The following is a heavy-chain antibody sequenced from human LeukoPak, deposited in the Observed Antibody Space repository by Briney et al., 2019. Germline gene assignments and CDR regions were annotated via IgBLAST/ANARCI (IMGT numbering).Heavy chain of an antibody. CDR1: GYTFTSYG. Sequence: ASVKVPCKASGYTFTSYGISWVRQAPGQGLEWMGWISAYNGNTNYAQKLQGRVTMTTDTSTSTAYMELRSLRSDDTAVYYCARVGGSYYYGSGSYSFDYWGQGTLVTVSS. D-gene: IGHD3-10*01. V-gene: IGHV1-18*01. CDR3: ARVGGSYYYGSGSYSFDY. J-gene: IGHJ4*02. CDR2: ISAYNGNT.